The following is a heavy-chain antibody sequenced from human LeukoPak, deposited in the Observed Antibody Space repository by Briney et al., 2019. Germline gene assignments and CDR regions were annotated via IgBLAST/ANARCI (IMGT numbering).Heavy chain of an antibody. CDR2: IKQDGSEK. CDR1: GFTVSSNY. Sequence: GGSLRLSCAASGFTVSSNYMNWVRQAPGKGLEWVANIKQDGSEKYYVDSVKGRFTISRDNAKNSLYLQMNSLRVEDTAVYYCASHQGYRHDYWGQGTLVTVSS. CDR3: ASHQGYRHDY. D-gene: IGHD2-15*01. V-gene: IGHV3-7*01. J-gene: IGHJ4*02.